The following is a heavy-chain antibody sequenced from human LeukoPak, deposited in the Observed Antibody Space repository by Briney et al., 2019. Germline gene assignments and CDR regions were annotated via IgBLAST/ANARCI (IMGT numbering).Heavy chain of an antibody. CDR2: IKGKTDGGTP. CDR3: VFSAAGPAY. J-gene: IGHJ4*02. CDR1: GFTFSTAW. V-gene: IGHV3-15*01. D-gene: IGHD6-13*01. Sequence: GGSLRLSCAASGFTFSTAWMTWVRQAPGKGLEWVGRIKGKTDGGTPDYAAPVKGRFTISRDHSEDTLYLVMNSLTTEDTGVYYCVFSAAGPAYWGQGALVTVSS.